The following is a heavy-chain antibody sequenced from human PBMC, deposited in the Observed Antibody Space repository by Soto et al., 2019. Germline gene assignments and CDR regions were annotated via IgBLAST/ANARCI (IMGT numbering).Heavy chain of an antibody. CDR3: AKDQASGQGSFDS. CDR1: GFTFNIYG. CDR2: ISYDGSNQ. V-gene: IGHV3-30*18. J-gene: IGHJ4*02. Sequence: SGGSLRLSCAASGFTFNIYGMHWVRQAPDKGLEWEALISYDGSNQYYADSVKGRFTISRDNSKNTLFLQMNSLRADDTAVYYCAKDQASGQGSFDSWGQGTLVTVSS.